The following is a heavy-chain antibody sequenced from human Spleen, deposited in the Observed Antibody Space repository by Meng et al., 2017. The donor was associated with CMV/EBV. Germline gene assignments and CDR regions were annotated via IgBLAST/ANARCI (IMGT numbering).Heavy chain of an antibody. V-gene: IGHV4-59*01. CDR3: ARGGGSHGDDAFDI. J-gene: IGHJ3*02. D-gene: IGHD1-26*01. CDR1: GGSISSYY. Sequence: SETLSLTCTVSGGSISSYYWSWIRQPPGKGLEWIGDIYYSGSTNYNPSLKSRLTISLDMSKNHFSLKLSSVSAADTAMYYCARGGGSHGDDAFDIWGQGTMVTVSS. CDR2: IYYSGST.